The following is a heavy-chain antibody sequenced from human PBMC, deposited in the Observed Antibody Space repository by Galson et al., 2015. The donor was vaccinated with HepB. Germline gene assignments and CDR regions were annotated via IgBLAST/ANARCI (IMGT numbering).Heavy chain of an antibody. Sequence: SVKVSCKASRYTFSSFGISWGRQAPGQGLGWVGWISGSNGNTNYAQKLQGRVTLTKDTSTNTAYMGLRGLRTDDTAVYYCARGRYPTSPPDSWGQGTLVTVSS. J-gene: IGHJ5*01. V-gene: IGHV1-18*01. CDR2: ISGSNGNT. CDR3: ARGRYPTSPPDS. D-gene: IGHD3-9*01. CDR1: RYTFSSFG.